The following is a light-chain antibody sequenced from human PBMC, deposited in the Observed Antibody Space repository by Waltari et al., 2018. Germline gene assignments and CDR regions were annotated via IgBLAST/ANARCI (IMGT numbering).Light chain of an antibody. J-gene: IGKJ2*02. CDR1: QSVSSN. V-gene: IGKV3-15*01. Sequence: EIVMTQSPAALSVSPGERATLSCRASQSVSSNLAWYQHKPGQPPRLLISGASTRATGVPARFSGSGSGTEFTLTISSLQSEDSAIYYCQQYKTWPPSTFGQGTKLEIK. CDR2: GAS. CDR3: QQYKTWPPST.